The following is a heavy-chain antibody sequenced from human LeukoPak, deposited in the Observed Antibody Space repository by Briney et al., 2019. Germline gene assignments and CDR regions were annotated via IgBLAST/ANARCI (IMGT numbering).Heavy chain of an antibody. D-gene: IGHD3-22*01. V-gene: IGHV3-7*01. Sequence: TGGSLRLSCAASGFTFTTYRMSWVRQAPGKGLEWVANIKQDGSEKYYVDSVKGRFTISRDNAKNSLYLQMNSLRAEDTAVYYCARARNYYDSNPLDYWGQGTLVTVSS. CDR1: GFTFTTYR. J-gene: IGHJ4*02. CDR2: IKQDGSEK. CDR3: ARARNYYDSNPLDY.